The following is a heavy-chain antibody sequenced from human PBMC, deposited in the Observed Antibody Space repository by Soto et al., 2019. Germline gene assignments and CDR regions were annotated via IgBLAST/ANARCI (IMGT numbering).Heavy chain of an antibody. CDR1: GGSISSDY. CDR3: AKQGGKYGIRSFDL. D-gene: IGHD1-1*01. V-gene: IGHV4-59*08. J-gene: IGHJ5*02. Sequence: PSETLSLTCTVSGGSISSDYWSWIRQSPGKGLEWIGYIYYSGNTKYNPSLESRVTISVDASKNQVSLNLKSVTAADTAVYYCAKQGGKYGIRSFDLWGQGTLVTVSS. CDR2: IYYSGNT.